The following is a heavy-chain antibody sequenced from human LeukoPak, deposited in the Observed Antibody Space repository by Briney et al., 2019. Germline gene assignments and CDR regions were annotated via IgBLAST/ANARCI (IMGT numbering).Heavy chain of an antibody. Sequence: GGSLRLSCAASGFTFSSYAMSWVRQAPGKGLEWVSAISGSGGSTYYADSVKGRFTISRDNSKNTLYLQMNSLRAEDTAAYYCAKGHCSSTSCPLEAYYYYGMDVWGKGTTVTVSS. CDR3: AKGHCSSTSCPLEAYYYYGMDV. D-gene: IGHD2-2*01. J-gene: IGHJ6*04. V-gene: IGHV3-23*01. CDR2: ISGSGGST. CDR1: GFTFSSYA.